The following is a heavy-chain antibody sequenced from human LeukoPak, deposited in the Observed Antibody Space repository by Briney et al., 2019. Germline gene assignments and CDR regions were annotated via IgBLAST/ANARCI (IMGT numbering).Heavy chain of an antibody. D-gene: IGHD2-15*01. J-gene: IGHJ3*02. Sequence: GGSLRLSCAASRFTFSSYDMHWVRQATGKGLEWVSAIGTAGDTYYPGSVKGRFTISRENAKNSLYLQMNSLRAGDTAVYYCARASSRIDAFDIWGQGTMVTVSS. CDR1: RFTFSSYD. V-gene: IGHV3-13*04. CDR2: IGTAGDT. CDR3: ARASSRIDAFDI.